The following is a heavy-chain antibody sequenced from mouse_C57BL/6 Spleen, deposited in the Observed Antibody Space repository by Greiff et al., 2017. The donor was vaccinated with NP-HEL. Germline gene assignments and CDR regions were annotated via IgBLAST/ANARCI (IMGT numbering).Heavy chain of an antibody. D-gene: IGHD4-1*01. CDR3: ARGGLTGTSSGYFDV. J-gene: IGHJ1*03. CDR1: GYTFTSYW. CDR2: IDPSDSYT. V-gene: IGHV1-50*01. Sequence: QVQLQQPGAELVKPGASVKLSCKASGYTFTSYWMQWVKQRPGQGLEWIGEIDPSDSYTNYNQKFKGKATLTVDTSSSTVYMQLSSLTSEDSAVYYCARGGLTGTSSGYFDVWGTGTTGTVSS.